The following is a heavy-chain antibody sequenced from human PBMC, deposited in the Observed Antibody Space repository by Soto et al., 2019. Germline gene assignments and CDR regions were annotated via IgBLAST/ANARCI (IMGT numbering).Heavy chain of an antibody. CDR2: INAGNGNT. V-gene: IGHV1-3*01. CDR3: ARPDYYDSSGYYGALDAFDI. D-gene: IGHD3-22*01. CDR1: GYTFTSYA. J-gene: IGHJ3*02. Sequence: ASVKVSCKASGYTFTSYAMHWVRQPPGQRLEWMGWINAGNGNTKYSQKFQGRVTITRDTSASTAYMELSSLRSEDTAVYYCARPDYYDSSGYYGALDAFDIWGQGTMVTVSS.